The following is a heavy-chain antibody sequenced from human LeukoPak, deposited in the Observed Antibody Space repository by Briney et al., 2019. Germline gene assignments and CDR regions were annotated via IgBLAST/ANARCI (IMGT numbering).Heavy chain of an antibody. D-gene: IGHD2-21*02. V-gene: IGHV4-61*02. CDR1: GGSLSSGSYY. Sequence: SQTLSLTCTVSGGSLSSGSYYWSWIRQPAGKGLEWIGRIYTSGSTNYNPSLKSRVTISLDTSKNQFSLKLSSVTAADTAVYYCARDRDIAYCGGDCYPDVWGKGTTVTVSS. J-gene: IGHJ6*04. CDR3: ARDRDIAYCGGDCYPDV. CDR2: IYTSGST.